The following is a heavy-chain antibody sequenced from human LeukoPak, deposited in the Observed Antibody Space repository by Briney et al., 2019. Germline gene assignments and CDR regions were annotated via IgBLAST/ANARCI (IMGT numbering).Heavy chain of an antibody. V-gene: IGHV1-69*05. D-gene: IGHD3-3*01. CDR1: GGTFSSYA. Sequence: PVKVSCKASGGTFSSYAISWVPQAPGQGLEWMEGIIPIFGTANYAQKFQGRFTITTDESTSTAYMELSSLRSEDTAVYYCARSPTDFWSGYRSEYYYYYYMDVWGKGTTVTVSS. CDR3: ARSPTDFWSGYRSEYYYYYYMDV. CDR2: IIPIFGTA. J-gene: IGHJ6*03.